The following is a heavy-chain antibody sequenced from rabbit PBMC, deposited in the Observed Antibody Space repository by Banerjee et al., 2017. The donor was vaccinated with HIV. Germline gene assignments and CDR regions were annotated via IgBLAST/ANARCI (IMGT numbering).Heavy chain of an antibody. CDR2: IDSGSSGFT. CDR1: GVSFSGDSY. D-gene: IGHD1-1*01. V-gene: IGHV1S45*01. J-gene: IGHJ3*01. CDR3: ARGTYNSHHL. Sequence: QEQLEESGGDLVKPGASLTLTCTASGVSFSGDSYMCWVRQAPGKGLEWIVCIDSGSSGFTYFASWAKGRFTISKTSSTTVTLQMTSLTVADTATYFCARGTYNSHHLWGQGTLVTVS.